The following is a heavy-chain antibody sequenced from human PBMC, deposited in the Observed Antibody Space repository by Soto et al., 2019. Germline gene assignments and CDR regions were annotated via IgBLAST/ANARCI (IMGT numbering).Heavy chain of an antibody. D-gene: IGHD3-10*01. CDR1: GYTFTSYY. CDR2: INPKIGDT. V-gene: IGHV1-2*02. Sequence: QVQLVQSGAEMKEPGDSVRVSCEASGYTFTSYYIHWVRQAPGQGLEWMGWINPKIGDTTYAQDFQGRVSMTRDMSISTVYMELSRLTSDDTAIYYCARNMDYYYGPGSGNGHGFWGQGTTVTVFS. CDR3: ARNMDYYYGPGSGNGHGF. J-gene: IGHJ6*02.